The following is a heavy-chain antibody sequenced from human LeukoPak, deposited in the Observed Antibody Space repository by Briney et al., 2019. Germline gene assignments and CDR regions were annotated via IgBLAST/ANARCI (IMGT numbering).Heavy chain of an antibody. J-gene: IGHJ3*01. Sequence: GASVKVSCKASGRLFTSYGIAWVRQAPGEGLEWVGWKSNFDGDTKVAEKLQGRVTLTTDTSTSTAYMELTSLTVDDTAVYYCVRARGCINCVITDGFDSWGHGTKVTVSS. V-gene: IGHV1-18*01. D-gene: IGHD1-1*01. CDR3: VRARGCINCVITDGFDS. CDR1: GRLFTSYG. CDR2: KSNFDGDT.